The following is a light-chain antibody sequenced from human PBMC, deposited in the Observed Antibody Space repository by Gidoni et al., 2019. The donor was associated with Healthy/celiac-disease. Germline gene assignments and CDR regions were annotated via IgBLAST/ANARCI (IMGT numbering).Light chain of an antibody. CDR1: QSISSY. Sequence: IQLTQTPSSLSASVGDRVTITCRASQSISSYLHWYQQKPGKAPKLLIYAASSLQSGVPSRFSGSGSGTDFTLTISSLQPEDFATYYCQQSYSTPRLTFGGGTKVEIK. J-gene: IGKJ4*01. CDR3: QQSYSTPRLT. CDR2: AAS. V-gene: IGKV1-39*01.